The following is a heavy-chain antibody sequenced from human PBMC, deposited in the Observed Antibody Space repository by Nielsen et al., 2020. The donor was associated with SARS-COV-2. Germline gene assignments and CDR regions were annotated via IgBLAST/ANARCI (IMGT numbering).Heavy chain of an antibody. D-gene: IGHD2-2*01. CDR2: IYYSGST. CDR1: GGSISSYH. J-gene: IGHJ4*02. CDR3: ARCHQLLHADYFDY. V-gene: IGHV4-59*01. Sequence: SETLSLTCTVSGGSISSYHWNWIRQSPGKGLEWIGYIYYSGSTNYNPSLKSRVTISVDTSKNQFSLKLTSVTAADTAVYYCARCHQLLHADYFDYWGQGTLVTVSS.